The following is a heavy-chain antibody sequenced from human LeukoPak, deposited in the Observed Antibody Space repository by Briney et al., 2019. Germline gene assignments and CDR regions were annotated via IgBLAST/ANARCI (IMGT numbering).Heavy chain of an antibody. CDR2: IKSSGSST. J-gene: IGHJ3*01. D-gene: IGHD5-24*01. V-gene: IGHV3-23*01. CDR1: GFTFSSYA. CDR3: AKDRREGYPRDSFDV. Sequence: GGSLRLSCAASGFTFSSYAMSWVRQAPGKGLEWVSSIKSSGSSTCYGDAVKGRFTISRDNSENTLYLQMNSLRAEDTALYYCAKDRREGYPRDSFDVWGQGTAVTVSS.